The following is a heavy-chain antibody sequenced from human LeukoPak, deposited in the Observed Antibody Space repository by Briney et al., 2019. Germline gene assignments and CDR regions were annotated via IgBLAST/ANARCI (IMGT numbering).Heavy chain of an antibody. D-gene: IGHD6-13*01. J-gene: IGHJ5*02. CDR2: LKQDGSEK. CDR3: AKDRDSSSWYVWFDP. V-gene: IGHV3-7*03. Sequence: GGSLRLSCAASGFTFSSYWMSWVRQAPGKGLEWVANLKQDGSEKYYVDSVKGRFTISRDNSKNTLYLQMNSLRAEDTAVYYCAKDRDSSSWYVWFDPWGQGTLVTVSS. CDR1: GFTFSSYW.